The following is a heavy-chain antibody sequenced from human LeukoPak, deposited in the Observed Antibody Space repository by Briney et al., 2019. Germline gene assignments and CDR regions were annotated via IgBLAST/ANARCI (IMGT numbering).Heavy chain of an antibody. CDR2: LYASGST. CDR3: ARDNTSGTSTSFDS. Sequence: SETLSLTCTVSGGSISSYYWSWIRQPAGKGLEWIGRLYASGSTNYNPSLKSRVTMSIDTSKNQFSLRLTSVTAADTAIYYCARDNTSGTSTSFDSWGQGTLVTVSS. CDR1: GGSISSYY. V-gene: IGHV4-4*07. D-gene: IGHD2-2*01. J-gene: IGHJ4*02.